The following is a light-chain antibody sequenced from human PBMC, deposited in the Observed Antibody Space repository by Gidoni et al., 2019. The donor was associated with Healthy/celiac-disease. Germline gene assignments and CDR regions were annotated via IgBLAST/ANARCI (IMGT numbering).Light chain of an antibody. CDR3: QQSYSTLLT. CDR1: QSISSY. V-gene: IGKV1-39*01. CDR2: AAS. Sequence: DIQMTQSPSSLSASVGDRVTITCRASQSISSYLNWYQQKPGKAPKLLIYAASSLQSGVPSRFSGSGSGTDFTITISSLQPEDFVTYYCQQSYSTLLTFXGXTKVEIK. J-gene: IGKJ4*01.